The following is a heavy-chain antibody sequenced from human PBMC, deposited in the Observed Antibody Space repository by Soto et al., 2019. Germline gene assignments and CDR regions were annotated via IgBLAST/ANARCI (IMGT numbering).Heavy chain of an antibody. CDR1: GFTFSNYA. J-gene: IGHJ4*02. D-gene: IGHD4-17*01. CDR2: ISGSGGST. CDR3: AKDLGGRYGDYWDC. Sequence: EVQLLESGGGLVQPGGSLRLSCAASGFTFSNYAMNWVRQAPGKGLEWVSAISGSGGSTYYADSVKGRFTISRDNSKNTLYLQMHSLRAEDTALYYCAKDLGGRYGDYWDCWGQGTLVTVSS. V-gene: IGHV3-23*01.